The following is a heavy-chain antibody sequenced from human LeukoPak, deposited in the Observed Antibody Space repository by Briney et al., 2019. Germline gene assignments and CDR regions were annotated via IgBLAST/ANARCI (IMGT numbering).Heavy chain of an antibody. CDR1: GFTFSSYG. J-gene: IGHJ6*02. D-gene: IGHD6-13*01. CDR2: IRYDGSSK. Sequence: GGSLRLSCAASGFTFSSYGMHWVRQAPGKGLEWVAFIRYDGSSKYYADSVKGRFTISRDNSKNTLYLQMNSLRAEDTAVYYCAKDWADSSSWKLYYYYGMDVWGQGTTVTVSS. V-gene: IGHV3-30*02. CDR3: AKDWADSSSWKLYYYYGMDV.